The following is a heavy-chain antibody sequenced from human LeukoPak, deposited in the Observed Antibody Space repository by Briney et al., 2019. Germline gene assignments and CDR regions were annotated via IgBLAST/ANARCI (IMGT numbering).Heavy chain of an antibody. CDR3: ARSSFRGAIAAAGVDY. CDR1: GYSFTSYW. J-gene: IGHJ4*02. D-gene: IGHD6-13*01. CDR2: IYPGDSDA. V-gene: IGHV5-51*01. Sequence: GASLKISFKGSGYSFTSYWIGWVRQTPGKGVEWMGIIYPGDSDAIYSPSFQGQVTFSVDKFINAAYLQWSSLKASDTAMYYCARSSFRGAIAAAGVDYWGQGTLVTVSS.